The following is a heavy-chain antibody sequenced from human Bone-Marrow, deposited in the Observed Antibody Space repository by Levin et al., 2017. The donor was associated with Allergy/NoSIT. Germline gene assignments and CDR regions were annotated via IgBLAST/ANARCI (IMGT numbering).Heavy chain of an antibody. CDR2: IGSSSSYI. Sequence: GGSLRLSCAASGFPFSAYGMNWVRQAPGKGLEWVASIGSSSSYIYYADSVKGRFTISRDNAKKSLHLQMNSLRAEDTAVYYCARAGATVTTPGSWYYHGMDVWGQGTTVTVSS. CDR3: ARAGATVTTPGSWYYHGMDV. D-gene: IGHD4-17*01. V-gene: IGHV3-21*01. J-gene: IGHJ6*02. CDR1: GFPFSAYG.